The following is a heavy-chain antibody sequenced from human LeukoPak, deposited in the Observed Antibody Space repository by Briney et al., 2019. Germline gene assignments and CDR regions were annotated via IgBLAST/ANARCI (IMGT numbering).Heavy chain of an antibody. Sequence: ASVKVSCKASGYTFTSYGISWMRQAPGQGLEWMGWINPNSGGTNYAQKFQGRVTMTRDTSISTAYMELSRLRSDDTAVYYCARDAGIHYYYYMDVWGKGTTVTVSS. V-gene: IGHV1-2*02. CDR1: GYTFTSYG. D-gene: IGHD3-10*01. J-gene: IGHJ6*03. CDR3: ARDAGIHYYYYMDV. CDR2: INPNSGGT.